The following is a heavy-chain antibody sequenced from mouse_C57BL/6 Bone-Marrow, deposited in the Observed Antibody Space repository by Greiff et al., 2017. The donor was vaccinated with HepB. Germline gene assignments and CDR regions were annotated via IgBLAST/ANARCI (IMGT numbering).Heavy chain of an antibody. D-gene: IGHD2-5*01. V-gene: IGHV7-1*01. Sequence: EVMLVESGGGLVQSGRSLRLSCATSGFTFSDFYMEWVRQAPGKGLEWIAASRNKANDYTTEYSASVKGRFIVSRDTSQSILYLQMNALRAEDTAIYYCARDAEDSNYCAMDYWGQGTSVTVSS. CDR3: ARDAEDSNYCAMDY. CDR1: GFTFSDFY. CDR2: SRNKANDYTT. J-gene: IGHJ4*01.